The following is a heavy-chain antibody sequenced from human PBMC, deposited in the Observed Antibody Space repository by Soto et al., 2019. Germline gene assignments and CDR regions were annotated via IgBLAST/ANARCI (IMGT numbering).Heavy chain of an antibody. V-gene: IGHV4-59*01. CDR1: GGSISSYY. J-gene: IGHJ6*02. CDR2: IYYSGST. Sequence: SETLSLTCTVSGGSISSYYWSWIRQPPGKGLEWIGYIYYSGSTNYNPSLKSRVTISVDTSKNQFSLKLSSVTAADTAVYYCARAGYSYGYYYYGMDVWGQGTTVTVSS. D-gene: IGHD5-18*01. CDR3: ARAGYSYGYYYYGMDV.